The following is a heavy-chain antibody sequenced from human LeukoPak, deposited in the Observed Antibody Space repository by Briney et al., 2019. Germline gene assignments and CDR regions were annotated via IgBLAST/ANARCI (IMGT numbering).Heavy chain of an antibody. CDR3: ARARGNTYGYFEY. CDR2: INGDASST. Sequence: GGSLRLSCAASGFTFSSYAMRWVRQAPGKGLEYVSRINGDASSTSYADSVKGRFTISRDNAKSTLYLQMNSLRVEDTAVYYCARARGNTYGYFEYWGQGTLVTVSS. J-gene: IGHJ4*02. V-gene: IGHV3-74*01. D-gene: IGHD5-18*01. CDR1: GFTFSSYA.